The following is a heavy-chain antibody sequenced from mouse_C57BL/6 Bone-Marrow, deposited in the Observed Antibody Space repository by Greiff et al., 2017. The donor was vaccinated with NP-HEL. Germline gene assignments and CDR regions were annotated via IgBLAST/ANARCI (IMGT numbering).Heavy chain of an antibody. Sequence: VQLQQPGAELVKPGASVKMSCKASGYTFTSYWITWVKQRPGQGLEWIGDIYPGSGSTNYNEKFKSKATLTVDTSSSTAYMQLSSLTSEDSAVYYCARSPRWLPYYCDYWGQGTTLTVSS. D-gene: IGHD2-3*01. J-gene: IGHJ2*01. CDR2: IYPGSGST. CDR1: GYTFTSYW. CDR3: ARSPRWLPYYCDY. V-gene: IGHV1-55*01.